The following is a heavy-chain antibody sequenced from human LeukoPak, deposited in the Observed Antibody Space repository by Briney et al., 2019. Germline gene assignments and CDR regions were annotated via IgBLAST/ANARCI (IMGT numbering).Heavy chain of an antibody. D-gene: IGHD1-26*01. CDR2: INPNSGGT. CDR3: ATDPGGGSYYDREYNWFDP. J-gene: IGHJ5*02. V-gene: IGHV1-2*02. Sequence: ASVKVSCKASGYTFTGYYMHWVRQAPGQGLEWMGWINPNSGGTNYAQKFQGRVTMTRDTSISTAYMELSSLRSEDTAVYYCATDPGGGSYYDREYNWFDPWGQGTLVTVSS. CDR1: GYTFTGYY.